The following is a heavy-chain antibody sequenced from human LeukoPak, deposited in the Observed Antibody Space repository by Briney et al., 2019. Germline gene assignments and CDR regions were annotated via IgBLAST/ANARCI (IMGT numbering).Heavy chain of an antibody. J-gene: IGHJ4*02. CDR1: GFTFSSYG. Sequence: GRSLRLSCAASGFTFSSYGMHWVRQAPGKGLEWVAVISYDGSNKYYADSVKGRFTISRDNSKNTLYLQMNSLRAEDTAVYYCAKEEVRGALDYWGQGTLVTVSS. CDR2: ISYDGSNK. D-gene: IGHD3-10*01. CDR3: AKEEVRGALDY. V-gene: IGHV3-30*18.